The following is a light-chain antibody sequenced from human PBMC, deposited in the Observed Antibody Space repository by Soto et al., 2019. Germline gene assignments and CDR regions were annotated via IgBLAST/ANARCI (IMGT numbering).Light chain of an antibody. V-gene: IGLV1-40*01. Sequence: QPVLTQPPSVSGAPGQRVTISCTGSSSNIGAGYDVHWYQQLPGTAPKLLIYDKNNRPTGVPDRFSGSKSGTSASLAITGLQAEDEADYYCQSYDSSLSGSVFGGGTKLTVL. CDR3: QSYDSSLSGSV. CDR1: SSNIGAGYD. CDR2: DKN. J-gene: IGLJ2*01.